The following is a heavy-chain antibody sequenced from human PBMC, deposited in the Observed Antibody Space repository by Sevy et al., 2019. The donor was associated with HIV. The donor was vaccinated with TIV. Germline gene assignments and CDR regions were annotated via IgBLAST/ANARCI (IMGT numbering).Heavy chain of an antibody. Sequence: GESLKISCAASGFTFSDQYMDWVRQAPGKGLEWVGRIRNKVNGYTTEYAASVKGRFTISRDDSNNLLYLQMNSLRTEDTAVYYCARDLAGAPYVDAWGRGTTVTVSS. CDR2: IRNKVNGYTT. J-gene: IGHJ6*03. V-gene: IGHV3-72*01. CDR1: GFTFSDQY. D-gene: IGHD1-26*01. CDR3: ARDLAGAPYVDA.